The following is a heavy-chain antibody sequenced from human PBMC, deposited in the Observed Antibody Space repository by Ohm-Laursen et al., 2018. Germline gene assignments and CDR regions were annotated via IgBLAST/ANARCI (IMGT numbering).Heavy chain of an antibody. J-gene: IGHJ4*02. D-gene: IGHD5-18*01. Sequence: GSLRLSCTASGFTFSSYAMSWVRQAPGKGLEWVSAISGSGDSTYYADSVKGRFTISRDNSKNTLYLQMNSLRAEDTAVYYCAKGHSGYSYGTDRLFDYWGQGTLVTVSS. V-gene: IGHV3-23*01. CDR1: GFTFSSYA. CDR3: AKGHSGYSYGTDRLFDY. CDR2: ISGSGDST.